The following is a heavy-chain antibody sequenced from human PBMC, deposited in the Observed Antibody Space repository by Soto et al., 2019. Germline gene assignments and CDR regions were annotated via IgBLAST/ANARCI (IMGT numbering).Heavy chain of an antibody. V-gene: IGHV1-8*01. J-gene: IGHJ5*02. CDR2: LNPNSGNT. Sequence: QVQLVQSGAEVKKPGASVKVSCKASGYIFSTYDINWVRQAPGQGLEWMGWLNPNSGNTGYAQKFQGRGTMTRNTSINTAYMELSSLGSEDTAVYYCARDHRYNWNDEGWFDPWGQGTLVTVSS. CDR3: ARDHRYNWNDEGWFDP. D-gene: IGHD1-20*01. CDR1: GYIFSTYD.